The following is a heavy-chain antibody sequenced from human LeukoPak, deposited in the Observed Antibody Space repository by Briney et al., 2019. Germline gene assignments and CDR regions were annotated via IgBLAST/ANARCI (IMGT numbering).Heavy chain of an antibody. V-gene: IGHV4-4*07. CDR3: ARGYNWVSPTRNFYYMDV. CDR1: GGSISSYY. Sequence: SGTLSLTCTVSGGSISSYYWSWIRQPAGKGLEWIGRIFTSGSTNYNASLRSRVTMSVATSKNQFSLKLSSVTAADTAVYYCARGYNWVSPTRNFYYMDVWGKGTTVTVPS. D-gene: IGHD1-20*01. CDR2: IFTSGST. J-gene: IGHJ6*03.